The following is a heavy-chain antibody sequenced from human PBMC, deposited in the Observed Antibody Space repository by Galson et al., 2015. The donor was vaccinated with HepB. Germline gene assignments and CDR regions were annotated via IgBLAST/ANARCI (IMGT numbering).Heavy chain of an antibody. J-gene: IGHJ4*02. CDR3: ARDREYYDSPNDY. CDR2: IKQDGSEK. V-gene: IGHV3-7*01. CDR1: GFTFSSYW. D-gene: IGHD3-22*01. Sequence: SLRLSCAASGFTFSSYWMSWVRQAPGKGLEWVANIKQDGSEKYYVDSVKGRFTISRDNAKNSLYLQMNSLRADDSAVYYCARDREYYDSPNDYWGQGTLVTVSS.